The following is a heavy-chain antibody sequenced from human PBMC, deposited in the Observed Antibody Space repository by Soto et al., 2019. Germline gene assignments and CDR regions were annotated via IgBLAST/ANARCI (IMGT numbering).Heavy chain of an antibody. Sequence: ASETLSLTCTVSGGSISSYYWSWIRQPPGKGLEWIGYIYYSGSTNYNPSLKSRVTMSVDTSKNQFSLKLSSVTAADTAVYYCVRQTYSSGSNDYWGQGTLVTVSS. J-gene: IGHJ4*02. V-gene: IGHV4-59*08. CDR1: GGSISSYY. CDR2: IYYSGST. D-gene: IGHD6-19*01. CDR3: VRQTYSSGSNDY.